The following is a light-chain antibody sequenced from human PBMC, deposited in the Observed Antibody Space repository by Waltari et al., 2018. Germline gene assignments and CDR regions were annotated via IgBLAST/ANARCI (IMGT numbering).Light chain of an antibody. CDR1: QTVSNY. CDR3: QHRDK. J-gene: IGKJ5*01. CDR2: DAS. V-gene: IGKV3-11*01. Sequence: EVVLTQSPATLSLSPGEGATLSCGASQTVSNYLAWYQLKPGQAPRLLIYDASNRATGIPARFRGSGSGTDFTLTISSLEPEDFAVYYCQHRDKFGQGTRLEIK.